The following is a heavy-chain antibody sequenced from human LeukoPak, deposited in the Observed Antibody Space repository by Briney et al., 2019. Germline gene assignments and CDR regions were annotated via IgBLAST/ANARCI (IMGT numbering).Heavy chain of an antibody. CDR3: ARHGIRWADPNAFDI. J-gene: IGHJ3*02. V-gene: IGHV4-59*08. CDR2: IYYSGST. D-gene: IGHD1-14*01. CDR1: GGSISSWY. Sequence: SSETLSLTCTVSGGSISSWYWSWIGQPPGKGLEWIGYIYYSGSTNYNPSLKSRVTISVDTSKNQFSLKLSSVTAADTAVYYCARHGIRWADPNAFDIWGQGTGVTVSS.